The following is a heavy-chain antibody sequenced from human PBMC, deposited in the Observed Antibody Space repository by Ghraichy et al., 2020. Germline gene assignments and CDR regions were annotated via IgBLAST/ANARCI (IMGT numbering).Heavy chain of an antibody. V-gene: IGHV1-18*01. CDR1: GYTFVNYG. D-gene: IGHD4/OR15-4a*01. CDR3: ARIDDYEATFDY. J-gene: IGHJ4*01. CDR2: ISAYNGDR. Sequence: ASVKVSCKASGYTFVNYGITWVRQAPGQGLEWMGWISAYNGDRDSTQTLQGRVTMTTDASTTTAYMELTDLRSDDTAVYYCARIDDYEATFDYWGQGTLVTVSS.